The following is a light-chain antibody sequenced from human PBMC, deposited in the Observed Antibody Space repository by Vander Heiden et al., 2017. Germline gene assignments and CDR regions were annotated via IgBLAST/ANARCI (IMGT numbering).Light chain of an antibody. CDR2: GAS. Sequence: EIVLTQSPATMSLSPGERATLSCRTSQGFGSYLDWYQQKPGQAPRLLIYGASNRAAGIPARFSASGSGTDFTLTISSLEPEDFAVYYCQQRNNWPPVTFGQGTRLEIK. V-gene: IGKV3-11*01. CDR3: QQRNNWPPVT. J-gene: IGKJ2*01. CDR1: QGFGSY.